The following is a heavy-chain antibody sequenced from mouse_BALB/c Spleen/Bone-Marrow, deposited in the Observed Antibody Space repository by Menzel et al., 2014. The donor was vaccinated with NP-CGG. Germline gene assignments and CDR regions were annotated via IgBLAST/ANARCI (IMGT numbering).Heavy chain of an antibody. CDR1: GFNIXDTY. Sequence: VQLQQSGAELVKPGASVKLSCSASGFNIXDTYMYWVKQRPEQGLEWIGRIDPANGNTKYDPKFQDKATITADTSSNTVDLQLSSLTFEDTAVYYCARQEFAIYWYFDVWGAGTTVTVSS. CDR2: IDPANGNT. CDR3: ARQEFAIYWYFDV. D-gene: IGHD1-3*01. J-gene: IGHJ1*01. V-gene: IGHV14-3*02.